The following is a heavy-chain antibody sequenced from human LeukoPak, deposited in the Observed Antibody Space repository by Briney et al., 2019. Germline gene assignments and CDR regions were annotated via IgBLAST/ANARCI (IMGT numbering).Heavy chain of an antibody. D-gene: IGHD5-18*01. CDR1: GFTFSSYG. CDR3: AKDRPDKKYSYDAFDI. J-gene: IGHJ3*02. Sequence: GGSLRLSCAASGFTFSSYGMHWVRQAPGKGLEWVAFIRYDGSNKYYADSVKGRFTISRDNSKNTLYLQMNSLRAEDTAVYYCAKDRPDKKYSYDAFDIRGQGTMVTVSS. V-gene: IGHV3-30*02. CDR2: IRYDGSNK.